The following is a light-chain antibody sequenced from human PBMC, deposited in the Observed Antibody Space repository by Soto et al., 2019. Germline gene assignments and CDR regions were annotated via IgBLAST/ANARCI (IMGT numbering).Light chain of an antibody. J-gene: IGKJ1*01. Sequence: DIQMTQSPSSLSASVGDRVTITCRASQSISSYLNWYQQNPGKAPKLLIYAASSLQSGVPSRFSGSGSXTDXXXXXXXLQPEDFAXXYCQQSYSTPPWTFGQGTKVEIK. V-gene: IGKV1-39*01. CDR2: AAS. CDR3: QQSYSTPPWT. CDR1: QSISSY.